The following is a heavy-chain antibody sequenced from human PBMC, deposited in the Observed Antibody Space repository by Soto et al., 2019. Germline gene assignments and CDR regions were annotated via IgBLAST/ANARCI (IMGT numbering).Heavy chain of an antibody. D-gene: IGHD6-19*01. Sequence: QVQLVQSGAEEKKPGASVKVSCKASGYTFTGYAMHWVRQAPGQRLEWMGWINAGNGNTKYSQKFQGRVTITRDTSASPAYMELSSLRSEDTAAYYCARAVAVAADFDYWGQGTLVTVSS. CDR2: INAGNGNT. CDR1: GYTFTGYA. V-gene: IGHV1-3*05. J-gene: IGHJ4*02. CDR3: ARAVAVAADFDY.